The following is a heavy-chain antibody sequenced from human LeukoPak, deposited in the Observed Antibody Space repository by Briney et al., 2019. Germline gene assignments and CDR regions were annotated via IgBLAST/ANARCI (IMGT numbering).Heavy chain of an antibody. Sequence: GESLKISCRGSGYSFTSYWIGWVRQMPGKGLEWMGIIYPGDSDTRYSPSFQGQVTISADKSITTAYLQWSSLRASDTAMYYCARLQTYDYVWGSYRYPFDYWGQGTQVTVSS. J-gene: IGHJ4*02. CDR1: GYSFTSYW. D-gene: IGHD3-16*02. CDR3: ARLQTYDYVWGSYRYPFDY. V-gene: IGHV5-51*01. CDR2: IYPGDSDT.